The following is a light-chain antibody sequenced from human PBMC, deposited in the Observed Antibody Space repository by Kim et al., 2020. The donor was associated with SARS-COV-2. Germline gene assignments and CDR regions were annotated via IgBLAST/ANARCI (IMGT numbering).Light chain of an antibody. J-gene: IGKJ2*01. CDR1: QSVNSN. Sequence: SVSPGERATLSCRASQSVNSNLGWYQQKPGQAPRLLIYGASTRATGIPARFSGSGSGTEFSLSISSLQSEDFAVYYCQQYNNWPLTFGQGTKLDI. CDR2: GAS. CDR3: QQYNNWPLT. V-gene: IGKV3-15*01.